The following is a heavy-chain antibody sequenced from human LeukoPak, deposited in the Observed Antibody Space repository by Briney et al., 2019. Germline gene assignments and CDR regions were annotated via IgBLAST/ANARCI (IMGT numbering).Heavy chain of an antibody. CDR3: ARDQAPAAWYYYGMDV. D-gene: IGHD2-15*01. CDR1: GGSISSGGYY. V-gene: IGHV4-31*03. J-gene: IGHJ6*02. Sequence: SETLSLTCTVSGGSISSGGYYWSWIRQHPGKGLEWIGYIYYSGSTYYNPSLKSRVTISVDTSKNQFSLKLSSLTAADTAVYYCARDQAPAAWYYYGMDVWGQGTTVTVSS. CDR2: IYYSGST.